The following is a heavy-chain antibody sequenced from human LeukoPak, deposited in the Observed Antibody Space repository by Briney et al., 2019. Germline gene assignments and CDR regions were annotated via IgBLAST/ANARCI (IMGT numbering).Heavy chain of an antibody. CDR2: VTSGSVYI. Sequence: GGSLRLSCTASGLTFIGYTMNWVRQAPGGGPEWVSSVTSGSVYIYYADSVKGRFTISRDSATNSLYLQMNSLRVEDTGVYYCAKEGDATAAAGMGGFDLWGQGTMVTVSS. D-gene: IGHD6-13*01. CDR3: AKEGDATAAAGMGGFDL. CDR1: GLTFIGYT. J-gene: IGHJ3*01. V-gene: IGHV3-21*01.